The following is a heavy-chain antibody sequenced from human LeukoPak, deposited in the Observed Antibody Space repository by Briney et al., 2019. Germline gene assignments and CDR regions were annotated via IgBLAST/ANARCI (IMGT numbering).Heavy chain of an antibody. CDR2: INHSESS. V-gene: IGHV4-34*01. CDR3: ARKRYFDP. Sequence: SEALSITCAVDGGSFSGYYWSWSGQPPGKGLEWSGEINHSESSSYNQSLKVRVNISLDTSKNQFSLKLRSVTAAETAVYYCARKRYFDPWGQGTLVTVSS. D-gene: IGHD3-9*01. J-gene: IGHJ5*02. CDR1: GGSFSGYY.